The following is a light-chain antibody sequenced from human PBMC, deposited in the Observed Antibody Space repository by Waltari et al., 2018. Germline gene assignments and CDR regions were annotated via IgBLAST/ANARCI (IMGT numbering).Light chain of an antibody. CDR1: SIDGDGYNY. CDR3: SSYTTSSTLD. CDR2: DVS. J-gene: IGLJ1*01. V-gene: IGLV2-14*03. Sequence: QSALTQPASVSGSPGQSITISCTGTSIDGDGYNYVSWYQQHPGRAPKLIIYDVSLRPSGVSNRFSGSKSGNTASLTISGLQGEDEGDYYCSSYTTSSTLDFGTGTEVTVL.